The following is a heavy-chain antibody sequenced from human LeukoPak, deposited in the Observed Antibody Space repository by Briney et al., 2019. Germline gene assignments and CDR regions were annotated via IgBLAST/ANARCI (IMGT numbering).Heavy chain of an antibody. V-gene: IGHV3-21*01. CDR3: ATLPLSRTGLWFGENSRPN. J-gene: IGHJ4*02. CDR2: ISSSSSYI. D-gene: IGHD3-10*01. Sequence: PVGTLRLSSAVSRFTFSSDSMNSVPPAPGKGLEWGSSISSSSSYISYTDPVKGRFTISRDNAKNSLYLQMNSMRAEHTAVYYCATLPLSRTGLWFGENSRPNWGQGTLVTVSS. CDR1: RFTFSSDS.